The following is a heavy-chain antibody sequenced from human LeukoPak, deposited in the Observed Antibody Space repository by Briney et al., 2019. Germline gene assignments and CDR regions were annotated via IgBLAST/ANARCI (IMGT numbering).Heavy chain of an antibody. V-gene: IGHV3-48*03. CDR1: GFTFSSYE. CDR3: TGGGGYYFHDAFDI. J-gene: IGHJ3*02. CDR2: ISSSGSTI. Sequence: GGSLRLSCAASGFTFSSYEMNWVRQAPGKGLEWVSYISSSGSTIYYADSVKGRFTLSRDNAKNSLYLQMNSLRAEDTAVYYCTGGGGYYFHDAFDIWGQGTMVTVSS. D-gene: IGHD3-22*01.